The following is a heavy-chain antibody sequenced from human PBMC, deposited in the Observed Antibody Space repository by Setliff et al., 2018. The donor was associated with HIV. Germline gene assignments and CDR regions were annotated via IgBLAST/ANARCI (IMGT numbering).Heavy chain of an antibody. D-gene: IGHD3-22*01. Sequence: SETLSLTCTVSGGSISSHYWSWIRQPPGKGLEWIGSVYYSGSTNYNPSLKSRITVSVDTSKNQFSLKLSSVTAADTAVFYCARLTTTYYYDSSAYYHPVWGQGTLVTVSS. CDR3: ARLTTTYYYDSSAYYHPV. V-gene: IGHV4-59*11. CDR1: GGSISSHY. CDR2: VYYSGST. J-gene: IGHJ4*02.